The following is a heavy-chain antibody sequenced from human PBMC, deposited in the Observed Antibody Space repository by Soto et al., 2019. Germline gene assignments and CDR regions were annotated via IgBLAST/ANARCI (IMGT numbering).Heavy chain of an antibody. CDR2: VTPRSGEV. V-gene: IGHV1-2*02. CDR1: GYTFTDYH. Sequence: QVHLVQSGAEVKRPGDSVKVSCQASGYTFTDYHIHWVPQAPGQGLEWMGRVTPRSGEVYYSPKFQGRVTLTRDTSISTAYMELTTLKFDDTAVFYCARVPILGPTGDFDYWGQGTLATVSS. D-gene: IGHD1-26*01. CDR3: ARVPILGPTGDFDY. J-gene: IGHJ4*02.